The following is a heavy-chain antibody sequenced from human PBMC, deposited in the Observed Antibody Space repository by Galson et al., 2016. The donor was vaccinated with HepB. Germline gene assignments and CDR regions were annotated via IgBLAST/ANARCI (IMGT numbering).Heavy chain of an antibody. CDR3: ARDPRGGWYSGLDS. CDR2: IYYSGTT. D-gene: IGHD2-21*02. CDR1: SGSVSSGSYY. V-gene: IGHV4-61*03. Sequence: SETLSLTCTVSSGSVSSGSYYWTWIRQPPGKRLEWIGYIYYSGTTNYNPSLKSRVTMSVDTSKNHFSLKLSSVTAADTAVYYCARDPRGGWYSGLDSWGQGTLVTVSS. J-gene: IGHJ5*01.